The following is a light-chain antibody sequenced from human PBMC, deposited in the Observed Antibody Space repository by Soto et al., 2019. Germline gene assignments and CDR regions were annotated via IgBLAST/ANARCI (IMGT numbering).Light chain of an antibody. Sequence: QSVLTQPPSLSAARGQEVTISCSGSGSNVGYNSVSWYQQLPGTAPKLLIYDNYKRPSGIPARFSGSKSGTSASLGITGLQTGDEADYYCGAWDDRLTAYVFGSGTKLTVL. CDR1: GSNVGYNS. CDR3: GAWDDRLTAYV. V-gene: IGLV1-51*01. J-gene: IGLJ1*01. CDR2: DNY.